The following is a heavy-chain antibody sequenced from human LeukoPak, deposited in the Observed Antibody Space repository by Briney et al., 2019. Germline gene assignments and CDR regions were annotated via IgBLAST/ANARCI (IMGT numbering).Heavy chain of an antibody. D-gene: IGHD3-3*01. CDR3: AGGDGLRDDSCFDY. Sequence: GGSLRLSCAASGFTFSNYALNWVGQAPGKGLDWISRISGSGSRSYYADSVKGRFTISRDNSKNPLYLQMRNLRDEETYVYYCAGGDGLRDDSCFDYWGKGTLVTVSS. J-gene: IGHJ4*02. CDR1: GFTFSNYA. CDR2: ISGSGSRS. V-gene: IGHV3-23*01.